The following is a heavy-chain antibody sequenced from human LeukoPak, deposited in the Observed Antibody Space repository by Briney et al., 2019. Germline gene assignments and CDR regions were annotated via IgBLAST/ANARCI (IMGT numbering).Heavy chain of an antibody. CDR2: IKQDGSEK. CDR1: GFTFDTYW. V-gene: IGHV3-7*03. Sequence: GGSLRLSCAASGFTFDTYWMSWVRQAPGKGLEWVANIKQDGSEKDYVDSVKGRFTISRDNAKNSLYVQMNSLRGEDTAVYYCAKSPTYYYDSSGYYYDYWGQGTLVTVSS. J-gene: IGHJ4*02. D-gene: IGHD3-22*01. CDR3: AKSPTYYYDSSGYYYDY.